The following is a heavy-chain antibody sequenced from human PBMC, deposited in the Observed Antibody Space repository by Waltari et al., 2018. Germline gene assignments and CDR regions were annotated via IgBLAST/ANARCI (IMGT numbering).Heavy chain of an antibody. Sequence: QVQLQESGPGLVKPSETLSLTCAVSGYSISSGYSWGWIRQPPGKGLVWIGWIYRCCGTYFYPTLNSRVKISVDTSNDQFSLKLGSVTAADTVWYCCAREYGSSTNCSPGVYWGQGSLVTASS. CDR3: AREYGSSTNCSPGVY. D-gene: IGHD2-2*01. J-gene: IGHJ4*02. CDR2: IYRCCGT. V-gene: IGHV4-38-2*02. CDR1: GYSISSGYS.